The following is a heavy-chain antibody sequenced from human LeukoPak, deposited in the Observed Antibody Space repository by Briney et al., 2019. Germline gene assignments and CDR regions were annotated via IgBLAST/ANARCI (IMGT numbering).Heavy chain of an antibody. CDR1: GYTFTSYG. J-gene: IGHJ4*02. Sequence: ASVKVSCKASGYTFTSYGISWVRQAPGQGLEWMGWTSAYNGNTNYAQKLQGRVTMTTDTSTSTAYMELRSLRSDDTAVYYCARSIVVVGSLDYWGQGTLVTVSS. V-gene: IGHV1-18*01. CDR3: ARSIVVVGSLDY. CDR2: TSAYNGNT. D-gene: IGHD3-22*01.